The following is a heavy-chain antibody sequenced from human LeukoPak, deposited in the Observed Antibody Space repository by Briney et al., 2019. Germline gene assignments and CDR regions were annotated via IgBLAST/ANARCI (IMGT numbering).Heavy chain of an antibody. CDR3: AKPSGSGVDY. V-gene: IGHV3-30*02. Sequence: PGGSLRLSCVASGFTFNNAWMSWVRQAPGKGLEWVAFIRYDGSHEYYADSVKGRFTISRDNSKNTLYLQMNSVGSEDTALYYCAKPSGSGVDYWGQGTRVTVSS. CDR2: IRYDGSHE. J-gene: IGHJ4*01. CDR1: GFTFNNAW. D-gene: IGHD1-26*01.